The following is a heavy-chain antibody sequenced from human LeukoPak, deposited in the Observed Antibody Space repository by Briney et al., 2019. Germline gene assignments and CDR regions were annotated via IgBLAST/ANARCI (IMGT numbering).Heavy chain of an antibody. D-gene: IGHD6-19*01. J-gene: IGHJ6*02. CDR2: IGTAGDT. V-gene: IGHV3-13*01. CDR3: ASRGYSSGWYDYYGMDV. CDR1: GFTFSSYD. Sequence: GGSLRLSCAASGFTFSSYDMHWVRQATGKGLEWVSAIGTAGDTYYPGSVKGRFTISRENAKNSLYLQMNSLRAGDTAVYYCASRGYSSGWYDYYGMDVRGQGTTVTVSS.